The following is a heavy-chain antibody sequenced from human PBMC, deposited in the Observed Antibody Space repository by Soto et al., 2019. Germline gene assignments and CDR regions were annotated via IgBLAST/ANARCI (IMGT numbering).Heavy chain of an antibody. CDR1: GGSFSGYY. CDR3: ARDKRTGLFDY. V-gene: IGHV4-34*01. CDR2: INHSGST. Sequence: QVQLQQWGAGLLKPSETLSLNCAVYGGSFSGYYWPWIRQPPGTGLEWIGEINHSGSTNYNPSLKSXGTISVYTSKYQFSLNLTSVTAADTSVYYCARDKRTGLFDYWGQGTLVTVSS. D-gene: IGHD2-8*02. J-gene: IGHJ4*02.